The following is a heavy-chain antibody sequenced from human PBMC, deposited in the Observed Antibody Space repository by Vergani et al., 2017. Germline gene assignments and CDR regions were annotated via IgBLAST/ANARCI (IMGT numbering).Heavy chain of an antibody. CDR2: INPSGGST. CDR3: SRKIVATIQGDYGMDV. V-gene: IGHV1-46*03. CDR1: GYTFTSYY. Sequence: QVQLVQSGAEVKKPGASVKVSCKASGYTFTSYYMHWVRQAPGQGLEWMGIINPSGGSTSYAQKCQGRVTMTRDTSTSTVYMVLSSLRSEDTAVYYCSRKIVATIQGDYGMDVWGQGTTVTVSS. D-gene: IGHD5-12*01. J-gene: IGHJ6*02.